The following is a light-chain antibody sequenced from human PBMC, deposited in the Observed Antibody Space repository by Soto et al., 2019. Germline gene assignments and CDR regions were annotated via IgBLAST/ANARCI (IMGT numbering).Light chain of an antibody. J-gene: IGKJ5*01. Sequence: EIVMTQSPATLSVSPGDRATLSCRASQSVTSNLAWYQQKPGQAPRLLIYDASSRPPGIPDRFSGSGSGTDFTLTISSLEPEDSAVYYCQQRHMWPITFGQGTRLEIK. V-gene: IGKV3-11*01. CDR3: QQRHMWPIT. CDR1: QSVTSN. CDR2: DAS.